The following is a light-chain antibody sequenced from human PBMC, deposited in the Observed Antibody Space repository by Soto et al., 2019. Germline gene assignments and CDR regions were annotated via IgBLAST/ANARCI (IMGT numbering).Light chain of an antibody. CDR2: DVS. CDR1: SSDVGGYNY. CDR3: RSYTSGVYV. J-gene: IGLJ1*01. V-gene: IGLV2-14*01. Sequence: QSVLTQPASVSGSPGQSITISCTGTSSDVGGYNYVSWYQQHPGKAPKLMIYDVSDRPSGVSNRFSGSKSGNTASLTISGLQAEDEADYYCRSYTSGVYVFGTGTKVTVL.